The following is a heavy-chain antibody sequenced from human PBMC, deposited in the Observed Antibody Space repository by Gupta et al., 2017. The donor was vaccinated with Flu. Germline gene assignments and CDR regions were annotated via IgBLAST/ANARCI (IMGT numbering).Heavy chain of an antibody. Sequence: VRQSPGKGLEWIGEVFHTGSTVYNPSRKSRVIMSVDKSKNQFSLRLTSVTAADTAVYDCARSRPRYFYDSGTYDAKWVDPWGQGTLVTVSS. D-gene: IGHD3-10*01. CDR3: ARSRPRYFYDSGTYDAKWVDP. CDR2: VFHTGST. V-gene: IGHV4-4*02. J-gene: IGHJ5*02.